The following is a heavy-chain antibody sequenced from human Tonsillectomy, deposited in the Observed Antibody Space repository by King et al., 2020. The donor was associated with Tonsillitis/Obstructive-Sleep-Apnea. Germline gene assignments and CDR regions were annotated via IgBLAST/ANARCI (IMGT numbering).Heavy chain of an antibody. Sequence: LQLQESGPGLVKPSETLSLTCTVSGGSISSSSYYWGWIRQPPGKGLEWIGSIYYSGRTYDNPSLKSRVTISVDTSNNQFSLKLSSVTAADTAVYYCTRHGPRVTTAFGTGTARPKWFDPWGQGTLVTVSS. CDR2: IYYSGRT. V-gene: IGHV4-39*01. CDR1: GGSISSSSYY. CDR3: TRHGPRVTTAFGTGTARPKWFDP. J-gene: IGHJ5*02. D-gene: IGHD4-11*01.